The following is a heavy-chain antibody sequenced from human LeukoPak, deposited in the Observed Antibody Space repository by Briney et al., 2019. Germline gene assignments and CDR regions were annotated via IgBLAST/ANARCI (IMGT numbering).Heavy chain of an antibody. D-gene: IGHD3-22*01. J-gene: IGHJ4*02. CDR2: INPNSGGT. CDR1: GYTFTGYY. V-gene: IGHV1-2*02. Sequence: ASVKVSCKASGYTFTGYYMHWVRQAPGQGLEWMGWINPNSGGTNYAQKFQGRVTMTRDTSISTAYMELSRLRSDDTAVYYCARASSGYYPNFDYWGQGTLVTVS. CDR3: ARASSGYYPNFDY.